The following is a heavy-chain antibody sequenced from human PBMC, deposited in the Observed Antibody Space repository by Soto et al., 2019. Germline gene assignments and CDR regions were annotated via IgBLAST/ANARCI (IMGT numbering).Heavy chain of an antibody. CDR1: GYTFTGYY. J-gene: IGHJ4*02. CDR3: ARGQDVSLRYFDHPLNY. D-gene: IGHD3-9*01. V-gene: IGHV1-2*04. CDR2: INPNSGAT. Sequence: ASVKVSCKASGYTFTGYYIHWVRQAPGQGLEWMGWINPNSGATNYAQNFQDWVATTRDTSISTVYMELSRLRSDDTAMYYCARGQDVSLRYFDHPLNYWGQGSLVTVSS.